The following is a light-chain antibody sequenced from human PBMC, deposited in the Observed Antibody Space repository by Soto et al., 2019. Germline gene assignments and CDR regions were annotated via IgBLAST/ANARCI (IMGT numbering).Light chain of an antibody. CDR3: GSYAVTFYV. V-gene: IGLV2-14*01. Sequence: QSVLTQPASVSGSPVHTITVSCTGASSDVRAYSSVAWYQHIPRKAPKLMVYDVSNRPSGVPDRFSGSKSGNTASLTTSGLQAEAADDYYCGSYAVTFYVFGTGTKVTVL. CDR1: SSDVRAYSS. CDR2: DVS. J-gene: IGLJ1*01.